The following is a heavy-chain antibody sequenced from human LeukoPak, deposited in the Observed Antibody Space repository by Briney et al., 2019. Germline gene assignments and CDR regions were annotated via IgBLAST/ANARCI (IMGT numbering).Heavy chain of an antibody. CDR1: GGSISSSSYY. D-gene: IGHD6-13*01. CDR2: IYHGGNT. V-gene: IGHV4-30-2*01. CDR3: ASSEQRYSSRWYGDNWFDP. Sequence: PSETLSLTCTVSGGSISSSSYYWGWIRQPPGKGLEWIGYIYHGGNTYYNPSLKSRVAISVDRSKNQFSLKLSSVTAADTAVYYCASSEQRYSSRWYGDNWFDPWGQGTLVTVSS. J-gene: IGHJ5*02.